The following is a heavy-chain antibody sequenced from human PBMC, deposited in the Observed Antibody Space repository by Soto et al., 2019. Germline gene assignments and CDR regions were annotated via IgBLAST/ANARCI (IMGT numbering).Heavy chain of an antibody. CDR3: ARQRSN. CDR2: IYYSGIT. J-gene: IGHJ4*02. CDR1: GVSISNSSYY. V-gene: IGHV4-39*01. Sequence: SETLSLTCTVSGVSISNSSYYWGWIRRPPGKGLEWIGTIYYSGITYYNPSLKSRVTISVDTSKNQFSLKLTSVTAADTAVYCCARQRSNWGQGTLVTVSS.